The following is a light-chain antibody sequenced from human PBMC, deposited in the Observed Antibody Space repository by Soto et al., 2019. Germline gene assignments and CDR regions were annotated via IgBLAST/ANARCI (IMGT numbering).Light chain of an antibody. CDR1: QSVSSSY. Sequence: VLTQSPSTPSVYTAERATLSCIVSQSVSSSYLAWYQQKPGQAPRLLIYGASGRAPGIPDRFSGSGSGTDFTLTISSLEAEDVAVYYCQQYFSLWTFGQGTKVDNK. CDR3: QQYFSLWT. CDR2: GAS. J-gene: IGKJ1*01. V-gene: IGKV3-20*01.